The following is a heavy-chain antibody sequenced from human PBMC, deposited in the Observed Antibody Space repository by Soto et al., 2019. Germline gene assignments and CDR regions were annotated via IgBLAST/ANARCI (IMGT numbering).Heavy chain of an antibody. D-gene: IGHD5-12*01. CDR1: GYTFTSYD. V-gene: IGHV1-8*01. CDR3: AREVATTQYNWFDP. Sequence: QVQLVQSGAEVKKPGASVKVSCKASGYTFTSYDINWVRQATGQGLEWMGWMNPNSGNTGYAQKFQGRVTMTRNTSISTAYMQLSSLRSEDTAVYYCAREVATTQYNWFDPWGQGTLVTVSS. CDR2: MNPNSGNT. J-gene: IGHJ5*02.